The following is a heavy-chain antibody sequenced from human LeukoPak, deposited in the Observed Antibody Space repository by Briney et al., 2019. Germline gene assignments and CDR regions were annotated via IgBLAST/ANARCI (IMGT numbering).Heavy chain of an antibody. J-gene: IGHJ4*02. Sequence: PGGSLRLSCAASGFTVSSNYMNWVRQAPGKGLEWVSVVSSGGSTYYADSVKGRFTISRDNSKNTLYLQMNSLRAEDTAVYYCARVVPRQYYFDYWGQGTLVTVSS. CDR2: VSSGGST. V-gene: IGHV3-53*01. CDR3: ARVVPRQYYFDY. D-gene: IGHD5-24*01. CDR1: GFTVSSNY.